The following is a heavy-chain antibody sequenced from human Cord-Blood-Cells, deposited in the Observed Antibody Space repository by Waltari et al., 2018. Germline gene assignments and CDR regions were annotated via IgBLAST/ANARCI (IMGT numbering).Heavy chain of an antibody. D-gene: IGHD5-12*01. J-gene: IGHJ4*02. Sequence: QVQLQQWGAGLLKPSETLSLTCAVYGGSFSGYYWSWIRQPPGKGLEWIGEINHSGSTNYNPSLKSRGTISVDTSKNQFSLKLSSVTAADTAVYYCASLRGYSGYDYGFDYWGQGTLVTVSS. CDR3: ASLRGYSGYDYGFDY. CDR1: GGSFSGYY. CDR2: INHSGST. V-gene: IGHV4-34*01.